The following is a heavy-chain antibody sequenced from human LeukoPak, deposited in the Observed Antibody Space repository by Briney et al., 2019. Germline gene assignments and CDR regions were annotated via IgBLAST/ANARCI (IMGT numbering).Heavy chain of an antibody. CDR1: GSSISSGDYY. Sequence: PSETLSLTCTVSGSSISSGDYYWSWIRQPPGKGLEWIGYIYYSGSTYYNPSLKSRVTISVDTSKNQFSLKLSSVTAADTAVYYCARVGRYGSKDYWGQGTLVTVSS. CDR3: ARVGRYGSKDY. V-gene: IGHV4-30-4*01. CDR2: IYYSGST. D-gene: IGHD3-10*01. J-gene: IGHJ4*02.